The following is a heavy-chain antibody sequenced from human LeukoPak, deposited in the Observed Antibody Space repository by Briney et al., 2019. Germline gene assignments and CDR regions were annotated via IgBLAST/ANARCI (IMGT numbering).Heavy chain of an antibody. CDR2: ISGSGGST. CDR1: GFTFSSYA. Sequence: GGSLRLSCAASGFTFSSYAMSWVRQAPGKGLEWVSAISGSGGSTYYADSVKGRFTISRDNSKNTLYLQMNSLRAEDTAVYYCAKWVLDLYYYDSSALPADYWGQGTLVTVSS. CDR3: AKWVLDLYYYDSSALPADY. J-gene: IGHJ4*02. D-gene: IGHD3-22*01. V-gene: IGHV3-23*01.